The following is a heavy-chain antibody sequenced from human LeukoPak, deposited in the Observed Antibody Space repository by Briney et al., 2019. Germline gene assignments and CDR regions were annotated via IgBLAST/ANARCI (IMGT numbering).Heavy chain of an antibody. V-gene: IGHV1-18*01. CDR2: ISAYNGNT. J-gene: IGHJ4*02. CDR1: GYTFTGYG. D-gene: IGHD3-10*01. Sequence: ASVKVSCKASGYTFTGYGISWVRQAPGQGLEWMGWISAYNGNTNYAQKLQGRVTMTTDTSTRTAYMELSSLRSDHTAVYYCARRGEDSGSYSTADYWGQAPLVTVSS. CDR3: ARRGEDSGSYSTADY.